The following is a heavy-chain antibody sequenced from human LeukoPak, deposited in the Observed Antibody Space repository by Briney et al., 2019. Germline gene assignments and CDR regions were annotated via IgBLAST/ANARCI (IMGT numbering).Heavy chain of an antibody. CDR2: MNPNSGNT. CDR1: GYTFTSYD. Sequence: ASVKVSCKASGYTFTSYDINWVRQATGQGLEWMGWMNPNSGNTGYAQKFQGRVTMTRNTSISTAYMELSSLRAEDTAVYYCARGGHYYDSSGYYRTFDYWGQGTLVTVSS. CDR3: ARGGHYYDSSGYYRTFDY. V-gene: IGHV1-8*01. D-gene: IGHD3-22*01. J-gene: IGHJ4*02.